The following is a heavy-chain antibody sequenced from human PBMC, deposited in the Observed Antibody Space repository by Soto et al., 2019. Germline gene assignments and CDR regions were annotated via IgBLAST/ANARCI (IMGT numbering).Heavy chain of an antibody. D-gene: IGHD3-22*01. Sequence: RGESLKISCKGSGFSFTTYWIAWVRQMPGKGLEWMGIIYPGDSKTTYSPSFQGQVTISADKSISTAYLQWSSLKASDTAMYYCARHYESLNYYYYGMDVWGQGTTVTVSS. V-gene: IGHV5-51*01. J-gene: IGHJ6*02. CDR1: GFSFTTYW. CDR3: ARHYESLNYYYYGMDV. CDR2: IYPGDSKT.